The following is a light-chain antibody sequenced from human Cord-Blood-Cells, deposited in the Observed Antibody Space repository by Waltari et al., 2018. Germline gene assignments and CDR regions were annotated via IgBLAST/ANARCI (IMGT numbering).Light chain of an antibody. J-gene: IGLJ3*02. CDR2: SNN. CDR3: AAWDDSLNGWV. CDR1: SSNIGSNT. Sequence: QSVLTQPPSASGTPGQMVTISCSGSSSNIGSNTVNWYQQLPGTAPKLLIYSNNQRPSGVPDRFSGAKSGTSASLAISGLQAEDEADYYWAAWDDSLNGWVFGGGTKLTVL. V-gene: IGLV1-44*01.